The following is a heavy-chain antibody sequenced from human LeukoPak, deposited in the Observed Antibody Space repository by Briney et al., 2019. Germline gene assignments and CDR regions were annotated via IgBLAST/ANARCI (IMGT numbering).Heavy chain of an antibody. D-gene: IGHD3-9*01. V-gene: IGHV3-64D*06. J-gene: IGHJ4*02. Sequence: PGGSLRLSCSASGFTFGSYTIHWVRQAPGKGLEFVSAITSNGGSAYYADSVKGRFTISRDNSKNTVYLQMSSLRAEDTAVYYCVIVRGYFDSSGSDYWGQGTLVTVSS. CDR2: ITSNGGSA. CDR1: GFTFGSYT. CDR3: VIVRGYFDSSGSDY.